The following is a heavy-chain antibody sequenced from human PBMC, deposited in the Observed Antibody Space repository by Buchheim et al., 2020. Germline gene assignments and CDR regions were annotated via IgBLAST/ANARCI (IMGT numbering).Heavy chain of an antibody. CDR2: IYYSGRT. CDR3: ARGGNYDILTGYYTGVPYYYYGMDV. Sequence: QVQLQESGPGLVKPSQTLSLTCTVSGGSISSGGYYWSWIRQHPGKGLEWIGYIYYSGRTYYNPSLKSRVTISVDTSKNQLSLKLSSVTAADTAVYYCARGGNYDILTGYYTGVPYYYYGMDVWGQGTT. D-gene: IGHD3-9*01. V-gene: IGHV4-31*03. J-gene: IGHJ6*02. CDR1: GGSISSGGYY.